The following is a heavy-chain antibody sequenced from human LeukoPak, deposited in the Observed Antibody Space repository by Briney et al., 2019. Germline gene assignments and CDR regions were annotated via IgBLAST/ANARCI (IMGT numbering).Heavy chain of an antibody. CDR2: IYTSGST. CDR1: GGSISSGSYY. CDR3: AKSLGTYYYDSSGYPHPANWFDP. Sequence: SETLSLTCTVSGGSISSGSYYWSWIRQPAGKGLEWFGRIYTSGSTNYNPSLKSRVTISVDTSKNQFSLKLSSVTAADTAVYYCAKSLGTYYYDSSGYPHPANWFDPWGQGTLVTVSS. V-gene: IGHV4-61*02. D-gene: IGHD3-22*01. J-gene: IGHJ5*02.